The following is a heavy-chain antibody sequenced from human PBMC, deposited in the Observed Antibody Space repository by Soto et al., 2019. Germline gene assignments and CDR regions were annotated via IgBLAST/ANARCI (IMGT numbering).Heavy chain of an antibody. J-gene: IGHJ6*03. CDR2: TYYRSKWYN. CDR3: ARQEAAATVLYYYYYYMDV. D-gene: IGHD6-13*01. CDR1: GDSVSRNSAA. Sequence: PSQTLSLTCAISGDSVSRNSAAWNWIRQSPSRGLEWLGRTYYRSKWYNDYAVSVKSRITINPDTSKNQFSLQLNSVTPEDTAVYYCARQEAAATVLYYYYYYMDVWGKGTTVTVSS. V-gene: IGHV6-1*01.